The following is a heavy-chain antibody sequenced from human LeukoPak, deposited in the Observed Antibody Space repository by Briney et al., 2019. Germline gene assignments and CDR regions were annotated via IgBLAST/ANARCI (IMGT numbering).Heavy chain of an antibody. Sequence: QPGGSLRLSCAASGFIFSNYGFHWVRQAPGKGLEWVAVIRYDGNLQYHADSVKGRFTVSKDNFKDTLYLHMNGLRPEDSAVYYCSREASEAFDIWGQGSIVTVS. J-gene: IGHJ3*02. V-gene: IGHV3-30*02. CDR3: SREASEAFDI. CDR1: GFIFSNYG. CDR2: IRYDGNLQ.